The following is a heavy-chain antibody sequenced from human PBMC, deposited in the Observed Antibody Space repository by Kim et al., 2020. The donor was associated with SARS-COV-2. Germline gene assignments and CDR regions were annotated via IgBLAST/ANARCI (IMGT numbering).Heavy chain of an antibody. CDR3: ARGMDFDY. CDR2: INHSGST. Sequence: SETRSLTCAVYGGSFSGYYWSWIRQPPGKGLEWIGEINHSGSTNYNPSLKSRVTISVDTSKNQFSLKLSSVTAADTAVYYCARGMDFDYWGQGTLVTVSS. J-gene: IGHJ4*02. V-gene: IGHV4-34*01. CDR1: GGSFSGYY.